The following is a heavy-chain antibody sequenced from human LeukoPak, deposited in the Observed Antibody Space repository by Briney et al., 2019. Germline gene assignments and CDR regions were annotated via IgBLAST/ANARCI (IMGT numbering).Heavy chain of an antibody. CDR1: GYTFTGYY. CDR2: INPNSGGT. V-gene: IGHV1-2*02. D-gene: IGHD3-16*01. J-gene: IGHJ3*02. Sequence: ASVKVSCKASGYTFTGYYMHWVRQAPGQGLEWMGWINPNSGGTNYAQKFQGRVTMTRDTSISTAYMELSRLRSDDTAVYYCARLWYDDRAFDIRGQGTMVTVSS. CDR3: ARLWYDDRAFDI.